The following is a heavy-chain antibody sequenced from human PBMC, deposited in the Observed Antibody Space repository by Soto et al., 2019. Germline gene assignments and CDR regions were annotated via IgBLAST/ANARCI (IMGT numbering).Heavy chain of an antibody. CDR2: IWYDGSNN. J-gene: IGHJ5*02. D-gene: IGHD3-16*02. CDR1: GFTFSSYG. CDR3: ARDLRRSPFDP. V-gene: IGHV3-33*01. Sequence: GGSLRLSCAASGFTFSSYGMHWVRQAPGKGLEWVAVIWYDGSNNYYADSVKGRFTISRDNSKNTLYLQMNSPRAEDTAVYYCARDLRRSPFDPWGQGTLGTVSS.